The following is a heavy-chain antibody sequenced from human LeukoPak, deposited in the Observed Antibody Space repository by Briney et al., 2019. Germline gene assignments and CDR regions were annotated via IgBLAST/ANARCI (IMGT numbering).Heavy chain of an antibody. Sequence: GGSLRLSCTTSGFTFSSYALSWVRQAPGKGLEWVSGIRVSGSTYYPDSVTGRFTISRDNAKNSLYLQMNSLRAEDTAVYYCARDCSSTSCYSYYYYMDVWGKGTTVTVSS. CDR2: IRVSGST. CDR3: ARDCSSTSCYSYYYYMDV. D-gene: IGHD2-2*01. J-gene: IGHJ6*03. V-gene: IGHV3-23*01. CDR1: GFTFSSYA.